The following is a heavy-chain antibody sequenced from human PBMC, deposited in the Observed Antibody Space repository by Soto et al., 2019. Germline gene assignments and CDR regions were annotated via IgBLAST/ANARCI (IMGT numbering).Heavy chain of an antibody. V-gene: IGHV1-3*01. J-gene: IGHJ4*02. CDR3: ARGLPLTMDY. D-gene: IGHD2-15*01. CDR2: INAGNGNT. CDR1: GYTFTSYA. Sequence: QVQLVQSGAEVKKPGASVKVSCKASGYTFTSYAMHWVRQAPGQRLEWMGWINAGNGNTKYSQRFQGRVTITRDTSASTAYMELSSLRSEDMAVFYCARGLPLTMDYWGQGTLVTVSS.